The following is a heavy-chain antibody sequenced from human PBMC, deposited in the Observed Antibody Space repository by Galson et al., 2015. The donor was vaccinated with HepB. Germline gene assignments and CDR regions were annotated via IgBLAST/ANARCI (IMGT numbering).Heavy chain of an antibody. D-gene: IGHD3-3*01. V-gene: IGHV1-3*01. CDR3: AIVWSGIYYFDY. J-gene: IGHJ4*02. Sequence: SVKVSCKASGYTFTSYAMHWVRQAPGQRLEWMGWINAGNGNTKYSQKFQGRVTITRDTSASTVYMELSSLRSEDTAVYYCAIVWSGIYYFDYWGQGTLVTVSS. CDR1: GYTFTSYA. CDR2: INAGNGNT.